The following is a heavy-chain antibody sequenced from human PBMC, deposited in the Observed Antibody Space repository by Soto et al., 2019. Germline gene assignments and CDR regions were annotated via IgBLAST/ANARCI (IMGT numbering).Heavy chain of an antibody. J-gene: IGHJ4*02. CDR3: ARGYCSGGSCYYFDY. V-gene: IGHV3-66*01. CDR2: IYSGGST. Sequence: GGSLRLSCAASGFTVSSNYMSWVRQAPGKGLEWVSVIYSGGSTYYPDSVKGRFTISRDNSKNTLYLQMNSLRAEDTAVYYCARGYCSGGSCYYFDYWGQGTLVTVSS. CDR1: GFTVSSNY. D-gene: IGHD2-15*01.